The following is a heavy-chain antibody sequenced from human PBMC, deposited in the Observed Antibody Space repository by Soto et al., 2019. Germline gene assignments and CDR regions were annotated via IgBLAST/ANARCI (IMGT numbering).Heavy chain of an antibody. CDR2: IYYSGST. Sequence: QVQLQESGPGLVKPSQTLSLTCTVSGASISSGDYYWSWIRQHPAKGLEWIGYIYYSGSTYYNPSLKRRVTMSLDTSKNQFSLKLSSVTAADTAMYYCARDAENREGYGMDAWGQGTTVAVSS. CDR1: GASISSGDYY. V-gene: IGHV4-31*03. CDR3: ARDAENREGYGMDA. J-gene: IGHJ6*02.